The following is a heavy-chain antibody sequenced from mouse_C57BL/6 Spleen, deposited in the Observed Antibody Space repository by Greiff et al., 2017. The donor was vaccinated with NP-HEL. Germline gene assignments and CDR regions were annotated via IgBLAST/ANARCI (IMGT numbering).Heavy chain of an antibody. CDR2: INPNNGGT. CDR1: GYTFTDYY. Sequence: EVQLQQSGPELVKPGASVKISCKASGYTFTDYYMNWVKQSHGKSLEWIGDINPNNGGTSYNQKFKGKATLTVDKSSSTAYMELRSLTSEDSAVYYCARGGFTCFDVWGTGTTVTVSS. CDR3: ARGGFTCFDV. J-gene: IGHJ1*03. V-gene: IGHV1-26*01. D-gene: IGHD1-1*01.